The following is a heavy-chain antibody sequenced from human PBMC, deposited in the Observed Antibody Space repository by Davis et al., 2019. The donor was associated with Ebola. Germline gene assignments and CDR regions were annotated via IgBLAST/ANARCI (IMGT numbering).Heavy chain of an antibody. CDR1: GFTVSSNY. CDR3: ARADYYDSSGSGGFYYYYMDV. V-gene: IGHV3-53*01. J-gene: IGHJ6*03. CDR2: IYSGGST. Sequence: GESLKISCAASGFTVSSNYMSWVRQAPGKGLEWVSVIYSGGSTYYADSVKGRFTISRDNSKNTLYLQMNSLRAEDTAVYYCARADYYDSSGSGGFYYYYMDVWGKGTTVTVSS. D-gene: IGHD3-22*01.